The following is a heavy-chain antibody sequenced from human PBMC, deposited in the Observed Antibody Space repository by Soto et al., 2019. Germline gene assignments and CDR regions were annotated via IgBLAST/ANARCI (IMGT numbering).Heavy chain of an antibody. D-gene: IGHD3-10*01. CDR1: DFTISPYW. J-gene: IGHJ3*01. V-gene: IGHV3-7*01. CDR2: IKEDGSVR. Sequence: PVGSLRLSCAASDFTISPYWMTWVRQTPGQGLEFVANIKEDGSVRNYVDSVKGRFTISRDNAKNSLYLQMNSLRAEDTAVYYCGTDQWGGAFNLWGQGTTVTV. CDR3: GTDQWGGAFNL.